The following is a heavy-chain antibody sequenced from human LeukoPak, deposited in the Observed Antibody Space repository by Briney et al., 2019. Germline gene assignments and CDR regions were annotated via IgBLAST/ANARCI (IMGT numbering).Heavy chain of an antibody. CDR3: ARLWNWTFYFDY. V-gene: IGHV4-39*01. J-gene: IGHJ4*02. CDR2: IYYTGNT. Sequence: SETLSLTCTVSGDSISSSSYYWVWIRQPPGKGLEWIGSIYYTGNTYYNPSLKSRVTISVDTSKNQFSLKLYSVTAADTAVYYCARLWNWTFYFDYWGQGTLVTVSS. CDR1: GDSISSSSYY. D-gene: IGHD1-1*01.